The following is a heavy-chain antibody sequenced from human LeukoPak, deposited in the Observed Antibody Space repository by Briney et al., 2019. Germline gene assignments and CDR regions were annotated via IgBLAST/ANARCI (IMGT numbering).Heavy chain of an antibody. Sequence: PGGSLRLSCAASGFTFSSYAMSWVRQAPGKGLEWASGISGSGGSTYYADSVMGRFTISRHNSRNTLYLQMHSLRAEDTAVYYCARVDTVMAYYFDLWGQGTLVTVSS. CDR3: ARVDTVMAYYFDL. CDR2: ISGSGGST. V-gene: IGHV3-23*01. J-gene: IGHJ4*02. CDR1: GFTFSSYA. D-gene: IGHD5-18*01.